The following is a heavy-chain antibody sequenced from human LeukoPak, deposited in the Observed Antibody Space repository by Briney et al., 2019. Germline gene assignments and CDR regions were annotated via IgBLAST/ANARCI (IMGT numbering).Heavy chain of an antibody. CDR3: ARYSSSSPFDY. Sequence: GGSLRLSCAASGFTFSSYSMNWVRQAPGKALERVSSISSSRRYIYYADSVEGRFTISRDNAKHSLYLQMNRLRAEDTAVYYCARYSSSSPFDYLGQGTLVTVSS. J-gene: IGHJ4*02. V-gene: IGHV3-21*01. CDR2: ISSSRRYI. D-gene: IGHD6-6*01. CDR1: GFTFSSYS.